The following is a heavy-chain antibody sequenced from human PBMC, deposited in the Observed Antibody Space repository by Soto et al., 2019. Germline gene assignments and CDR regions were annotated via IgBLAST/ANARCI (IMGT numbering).Heavy chain of an antibody. CDR2: ISAYNGNT. J-gene: IGHJ4*02. D-gene: IGHD7-27*01. Sequence: QVQLVQSGAEVKKPGASVKVSCKASGYTFTNCGISWVRQAPGQGLEWMGWISAYNGNTNQAQKFQGRATMPTDTPTSTAYMAPRSLRPDVTDVYNCARMGTPIHSCGQGTLVTVSS. CDR1: GYTFTNCG. CDR3: ARMGTPIHS. V-gene: IGHV1-18*01.